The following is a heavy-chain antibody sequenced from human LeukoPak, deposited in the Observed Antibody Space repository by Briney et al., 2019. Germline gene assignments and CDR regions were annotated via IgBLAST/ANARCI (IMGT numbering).Heavy chain of an antibody. Sequence: PSETLSLTCTVSGGSISSSSYYWGWIRQPPGKGLEWIGSIYYSGSTYYNPSLKSRVTISVDTSKNQFSLKLSSVTAADTAVYYCARRSAVAGATFDPWGQGTLVTVSS. CDR2: IYYSGST. V-gene: IGHV4-39*07. CDR3: ARRSAVAGATFDP. CDR1: GGSISSSSYY. D-gene: IGHD6-19*01. J-gene: IGHJ5*02.